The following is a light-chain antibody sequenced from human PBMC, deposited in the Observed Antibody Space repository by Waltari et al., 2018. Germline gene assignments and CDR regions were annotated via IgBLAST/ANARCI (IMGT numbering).Light chain of an antibody. J-gene: IGLJ2*01. CDR1: SSHVGRYKY. V-gene: IGLV2-14*03. Sequence: QSALTQPASASGSPGQSITISRTGTSSHVGRYKYVSCYQPHPGNAPKLMLYDVRKRPSGVSNRFYGSKSGNTASLTISGLQSEDEADYYCTSYTSSSSSAYVVFGGGTKLTVL. CDR2: DVR. CDR3: TSYTSSSSSAYVV.